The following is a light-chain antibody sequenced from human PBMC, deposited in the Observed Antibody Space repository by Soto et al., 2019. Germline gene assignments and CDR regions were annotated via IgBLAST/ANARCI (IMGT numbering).Light chain of an antibody. CDR2: SAS. Sequence: EIVMTQSPATLSVSPGERVTLSCRASQSLNNNLAWYQQKPGQAPRLLIYSASTRATGIPARFSGSGSGTEFTLTISSLQSEDFAVYYCQHPHNWLLTFGGGTKVEIK. J-gene: IGKJ4*01. CDR3: QHPHNWLLT. V-gene: IGKV3-15*01. CDR1: QSLNNN.